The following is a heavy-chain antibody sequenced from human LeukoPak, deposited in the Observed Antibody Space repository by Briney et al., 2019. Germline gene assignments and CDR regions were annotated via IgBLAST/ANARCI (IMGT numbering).Heavy chain of an antibody. CDR3: ARDPNWNYGFDY. D-gene: IGHD1-7*01. J-gene: IGHJ4*02. CDR1: GGSVSSYY. Sequence: SETLSLTCTVSGGSVSSYYLSWIRQPPGKGLEWIGYIHNSGSTSSNPSLRSRVTISLDTSKNQVSLTLSSVTAADAAVYYCARDPNWNYGFDYWGQGILVTVSS. V-gene: IGHV4-59*02. CDR2: IHNSGST.